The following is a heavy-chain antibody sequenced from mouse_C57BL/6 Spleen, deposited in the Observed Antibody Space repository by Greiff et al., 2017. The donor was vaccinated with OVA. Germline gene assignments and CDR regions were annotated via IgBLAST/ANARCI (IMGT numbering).Heavy chain of an antibody. V-gene: IGHV1-55*01. J-gene: IGHJ4*01. Sequence: QVQLQQPGAELVKPGASVKMSCKASGYTFTSYWITWVKQRPGQGLEWIGDIYPGSGSTNYNEKFKSKATLTVDTSSSTAYMQLSSLTSEDSAVYYCARDDYDEGNAMDYWGQGTSVTVSS. D-gene: IGHD2-4*01. CDR2: IYPGSGST. CDR3: ARDDYDEGNAMDY. CDR1: GYTFTSYW.